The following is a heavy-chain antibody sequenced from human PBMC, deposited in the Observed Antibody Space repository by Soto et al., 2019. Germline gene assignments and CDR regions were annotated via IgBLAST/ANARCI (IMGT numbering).Heavy chain of an antibody. CDR3: ARDQAAAVDYYYGMDV. V-gene: IGHV1-69*08. J-gene: IGHJ6*02. CDR2: IIPILGIA. Sequence: QVQLVQSGAEVKKPGSSVKVSCKASGGTFSSYTISWVRQAPGQGLEWMGRIIPILGIANYAQKFQGRVTITADKSTSTAYMELSSLRSEDTAVYYCARDQAAAVDYYYGMDVWGQGTTVTVYS. D-gene: IGHD6-13*01. CDR1: GGTFSSYT.